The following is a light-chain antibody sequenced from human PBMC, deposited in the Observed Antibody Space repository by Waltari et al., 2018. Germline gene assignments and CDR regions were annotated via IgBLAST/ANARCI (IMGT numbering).Light chain of an antibody. CDR2: GAS. J-gene: IGKJ4*01. CDR3: QQYNNWGT. CDR1: QSVSSN. Sequence: EIVMTQSPATLSVSPGERATLSCRASQSVSSNLAWYQQKPGQAPSLLIYGASTRATGIPARFSGSGSGTEFTLTISSLQSEDFAVYYCQQYNNWGTFGGGTKVEIK. V-gene: IGKV3-15*01.